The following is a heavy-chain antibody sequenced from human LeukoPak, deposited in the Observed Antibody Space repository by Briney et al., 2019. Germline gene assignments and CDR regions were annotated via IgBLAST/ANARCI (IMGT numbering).Heavy chain of an antibody. CDR3: ARALYRSWFDP. CDR1: GYSISSGYY. J-gene: IGHJ5*02. V-gene: IGHV4-30-4*08. D-gene: IGHD2-8*01. Sequence: PSETLSLTCAVSGYSISSGYYWSWIRQPPGKGLEWIGYIYYSGSTYYNPSLKSRVTISVDTSKNQFSLKLSSVTAADTAVYYCARALYRSWFDPWGQGTLVTVSS. CDR2: IYYSGST.